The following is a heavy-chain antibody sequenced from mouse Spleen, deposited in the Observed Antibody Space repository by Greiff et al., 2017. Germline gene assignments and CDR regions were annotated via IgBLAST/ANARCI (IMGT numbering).Heavy chain of an antibody. CDR2: IYPGNSDT. J-gene: IGHJ2*01. V-gene: IGHV1-5*01. Sequence: EVQGVESGTVLARPGASVKMSCKASGYTFNSYWMHWVKQRPGQGLEWIGAIYPGNSDTSYNQKFKGKAKLTAVTSTSTAYMELSSLTNEDSAVYYCTRSGVGGDYFDYWGQGTTLTVSS. CDR3: TRSGVGGDYFDY. D-gene: IGHD3-1*01. CDR1: GYTFNSYW.